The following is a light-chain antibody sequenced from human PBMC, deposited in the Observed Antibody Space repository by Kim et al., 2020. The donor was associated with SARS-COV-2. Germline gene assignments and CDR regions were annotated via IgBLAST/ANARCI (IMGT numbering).Light chain of an antibody. CDR2: YDS. J-gene: IGLJ2*01. V-gene: IGLV3-21*04. Sequence: ARRKTARITCGRNNIGSKIVHWYQQKPGQAPVLVIYYDSDRPSGIPERFSGSNSGNTATLTISRVEAGDEADYYCQVWDSSSDHVVFGGGTQLTVL. CDR1: NIGSKI. CDR3: QVWDSSSDHVV.